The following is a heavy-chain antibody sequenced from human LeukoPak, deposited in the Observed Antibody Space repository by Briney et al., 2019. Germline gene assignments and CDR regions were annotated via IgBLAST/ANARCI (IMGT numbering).Heavy chain of an antibody. CDR1: GFTFSSYA. Sequence: GGSLRLSCAASGFTFSSYAMHWVRQAPGKGLEYVSAIGSNGRSTYYANSGKGRFTISRDNSKNTLHLQMGSLRAEDMAVYYCARDQFPGRWLQGGFDFWGQGTLVTVSS. CDR2: IGSNGRST. J-gene: IGHJ4*02. CDR3: ARDQFPGRWLQGGFDF. V-gene: IGHV3-64*01. D-gene: IGHD5-24*01.